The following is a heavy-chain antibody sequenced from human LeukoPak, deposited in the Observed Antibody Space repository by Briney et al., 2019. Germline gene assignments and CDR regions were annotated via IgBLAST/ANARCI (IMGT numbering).Heavy chain of an antibody. Sequence: SETLSLTCTVSGASISPYYWSWIRQPPGKRLEWVGYIHYSGSTNYNPSLKSRVTISVDTSKNQFSLKLSSVTAADTAVYYCARGRFLDAFDIWGQGTMVTVSS. CDR3: ARGRFLDAFDI. CDR2: IHYSGST. D-gene: IGHD3-3*01. J-gene: IGHJ3*02. CDR1: GASISPYY. V-gene: IGHV4-59*01.